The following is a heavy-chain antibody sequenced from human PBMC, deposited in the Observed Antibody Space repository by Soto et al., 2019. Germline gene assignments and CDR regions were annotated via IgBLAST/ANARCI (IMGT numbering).Heavy chain of an antibody. D-gene: IGHD3-22*01. V-gene: IGHV3-30-3*01. J-gene: IGHJ4*02. CDR2: ISYDGSNK. CDR3: ARKLLYYYDSSGYSDY. CDR1: GFTFSSYA. Sequence: QVQLVESGGGVVQPGRSLRLSCAASGFTFSSYAMHWVRQAPGKGLEWVAVISYDGSNKYYADSVKGRFTISRDNYKNSLYLQMNSLRAEDTAVYYCARKLLYYYDSSGYSDYWGQGTLVTVSS.